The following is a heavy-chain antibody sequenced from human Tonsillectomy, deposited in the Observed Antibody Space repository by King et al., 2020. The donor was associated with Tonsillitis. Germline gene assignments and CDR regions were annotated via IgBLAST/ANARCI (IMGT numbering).Heavy chain of an antibody. CDR3: GRARDWVQLFDY. D-gene: IGHD5-24*01. V-gene: IGHV4-38-2*01. Sequence: VQLQESGPGLVKPSETLSLTCAVSGYSITSGFYWGWIRQPPGKGLEWFGSIYHSGSTYYNPSLKSRVTISVDTSTNQFSLKLSYVTAADTAVYYCGRARDWVQLFDYWGQGTQVTVSS. J-gene: IGHJ4*02. CDR2: IYHSGST. CDR1: GYSITSGFY.